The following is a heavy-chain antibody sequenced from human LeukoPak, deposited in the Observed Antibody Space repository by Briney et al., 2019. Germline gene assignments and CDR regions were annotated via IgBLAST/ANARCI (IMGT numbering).Heavy chain of an antibody. Sequence: GGSLRLSCAASGFTFSSYAMHWVRQAPGKGLEWVAVISYDGSNKYYADSVKGRFTISRDNSKNTLYLQMNSQRAEDTAVYYCARDLAGSDAFDIWGQGTMVTVSS. CDR1: GFTFSSYA. CDR2: ISYDGSNK. J-gene: IGHJ3*02. V-gene: IGHV3-30-3*01. CDR3: ARDLAGSDAFDI. D-gene: IGHD1-26*01.